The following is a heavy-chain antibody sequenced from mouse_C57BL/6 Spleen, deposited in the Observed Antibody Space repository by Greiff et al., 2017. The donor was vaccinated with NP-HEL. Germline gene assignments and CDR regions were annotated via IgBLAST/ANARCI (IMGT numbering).Heavy chain of an antibody. Sequence: EVQLVESGPGLVKPSQSLSLTCSVTGYSITSGYYWNWIRQFPGNKLEWMGYISYDGSNNYNPSLKNRISITRDTSKNQFFLKLNSVTTEDTATYYCARDDSMVTTGYFDVWGTGTTVTVSS. J-gene: IGHJ1*03. CDR2: ISYDGSN. V-gene: IGHV3-6*01. CDR1: GYSITSGYY. CDR3: ARDDSMVTTGYFDV. D-gene: IGHD2-2*01.